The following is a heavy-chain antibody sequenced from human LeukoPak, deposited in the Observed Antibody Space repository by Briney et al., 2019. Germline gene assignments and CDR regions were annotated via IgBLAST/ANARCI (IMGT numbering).Heavy chain of an antibody. CDR3: VRDLEQWLVTNWFDP. V-gene: IGHV3-30*04. D-gene: IGHD6-19*01. CDR1: GFTFSNYA. Sequence: PGGSLRPSCAASGFTFSNYAMHWVRQAPGKGLQWVALISYDGTNKDYADSVKGRFTISRDNPKNTLYLQVNSLRAEDTAVYYCVRDLEQWLVTNWFDPWGQGTLVTVSS. CDR2: ISYDGTNK. J-gene: IGHJ5*02.